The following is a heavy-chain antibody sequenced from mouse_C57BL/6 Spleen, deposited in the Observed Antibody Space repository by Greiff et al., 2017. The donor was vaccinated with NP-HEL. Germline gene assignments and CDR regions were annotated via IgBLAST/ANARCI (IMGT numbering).Heavy chain of an antibody. CDR1: GYTFTSYW. V-gene: IGHV1-50*01. D-gene: IGHD1-1*01. CDR2: IDPSDSYT. J-gene: IGHJ1*03. CDR3: ARRGNYGSSYVGWYFDV. Sequence: QVQLQQPGAELVKPGASVKLSCKASGYTFTSYWMQWVKQRPGQGLEWIGEIDPSDSYTNYNQKFKGKATLTVDTSSSTAYMQLSSLTSEDSAVYYCARRGNYGSSYVGWYFDVWGTGTTVTVSS.